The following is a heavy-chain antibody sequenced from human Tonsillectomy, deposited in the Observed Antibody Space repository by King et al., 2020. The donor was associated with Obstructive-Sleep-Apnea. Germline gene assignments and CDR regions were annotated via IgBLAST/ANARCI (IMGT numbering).Heavy chain of an antibody. CDR2: IYSGGNT. CDR1: GFTVSSHY. CDR3: VRGWDTAVDTYYGMDV. Sequence: VQLVESGGDLVQPGGSLRLSCAASGFTVSSHYMSWVRQAPGKGLEWVSVIYSGGNTYYGDSVKGRFTISRHNSKNTLFLQMNSLRTEDTAVYYCVRGWDTAVDTYYGMDVWGQGTTVTVSS. D-gene: IGHD5-18*01. J-gene: IGHJ6*02. V-gene: IGHV3-53*04.